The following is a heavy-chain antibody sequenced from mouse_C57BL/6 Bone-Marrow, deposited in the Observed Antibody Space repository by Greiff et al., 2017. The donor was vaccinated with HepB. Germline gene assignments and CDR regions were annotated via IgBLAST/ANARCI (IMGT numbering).Heavy chain of an antibody. CDR3: ANLRPLYYYAMDY. Sequence: VKLVESGAELARPGASVKLSCKASGYTFTSYGISWVKQRTGQGLEWIGEIYPRSGNTYYNEKFKGKATLTADKSSSTAYMELRSLTSEDSAVYFCANLRPLYYYAMDYWGQGTSVTVSS. J-gene: IGHJ4*01. D-gene: IGHD2-12*01. V-gene: IGHV1-81*01. CDR2: IYPRSGNT. CDR1: GYTFTSYG.